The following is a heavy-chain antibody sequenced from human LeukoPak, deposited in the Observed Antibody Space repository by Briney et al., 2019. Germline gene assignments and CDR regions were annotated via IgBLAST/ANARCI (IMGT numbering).Heavy chain of an antibody. CDR1: GFIFGGYW. D-gene: IGHD3-3*01. CDR2: TDPDGSIK. Sequence: GGSLRLSSAASGFIFGGYWMSWVRQAPGRGLEWVANTDPDGSIKYYVDSVNGRFTISRDNAKNSLYLQMNSLRAEDTAVYYCVSGFLQWLYWGQGTLVTVSS. CDR3: VSGFLQWLY. J-gene: IGHJ4*02. V-gene: IGHV3-7*01.